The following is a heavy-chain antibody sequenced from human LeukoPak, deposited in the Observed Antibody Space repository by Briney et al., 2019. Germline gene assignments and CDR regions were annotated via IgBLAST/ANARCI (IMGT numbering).Heavy chain of an antibody. CDR3: ARRSGYNLGRDWFDP. D-gene: IGHD5-12*01. J-gene: IGHJ5*02. CDR1: GYSFTSYW. V-gene: IGHV5-51*01. Sequence: GESLKISCKGSGYSFTSYWIGWVRQMPGKGLEWMGIIYPGDSDTRYSPSFQGQVTISADKSISTAYLQCSSLKASDTAVYYCARRSGYNLGRDWFDPWGQGTLVTVSS. CDR2: IYPGDSDT.